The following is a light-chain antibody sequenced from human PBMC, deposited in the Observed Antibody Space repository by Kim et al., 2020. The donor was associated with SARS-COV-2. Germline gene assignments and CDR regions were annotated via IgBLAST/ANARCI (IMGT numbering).Light chain of an antibody. V-gene: IGLV3-21*04. J-gene: IGLJ3*02. CDR3: QVWDTNSDHPGV. CDR2: YDN. Sequence: PGKTDTITCGGNNIGGKSVHWYQQKPGQAPLLVISYDNDRPSGIPERFSGSNSGNTATLTISRVEAGDEADYYCQVWDTNSDHPGVFGGGTQLTVL. CDR1: NIGGKS.